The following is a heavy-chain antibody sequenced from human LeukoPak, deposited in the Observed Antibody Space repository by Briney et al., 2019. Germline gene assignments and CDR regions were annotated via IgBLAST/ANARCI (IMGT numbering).Heavy chain of an antibody. CDR2: IFPGSSDT. Sequence: GESLKISCEGSGYRFTTNWIGWVRQMPGKGLEWVAIIFPGSSDTRYSPSFQGQVTISADKSISTAYLQWSSLKASDTAMYYCATHNNYAFDYLGQGTMVAVSS. CDR3: ATHNNYAFDY. V-gene: IGHV5-51*01. D-gene: IGHD5-18*01. J-gene: IGHJ4*02. CDR1: GYRFTTNW.